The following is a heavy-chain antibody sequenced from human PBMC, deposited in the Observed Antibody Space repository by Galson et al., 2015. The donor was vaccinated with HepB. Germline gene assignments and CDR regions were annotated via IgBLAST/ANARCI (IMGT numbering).Heavy chain of an antibody. J-gene: IGHJ3*02. V-gene: IGHV1-2*06. CDR2: INPNSGGT. Sequence: SVKVSCKASGYTFTGYYMHWVRQAPGQGLEWMGRINPNSGGTNYAQKFQGRVTTTRDTSISTAYMELSRLRSDDTAVCYCAREVPDYDILTGYYYAFDIWGQGTMVTVSS. CDR1: GYTFTGYY. CDR3: AREVPDYDILTGYYYAFDI. D-gene: IGHD3-9*01.